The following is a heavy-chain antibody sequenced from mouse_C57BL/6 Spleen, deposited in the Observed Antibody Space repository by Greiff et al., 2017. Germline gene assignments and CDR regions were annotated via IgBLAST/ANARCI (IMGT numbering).Heavy chain of an antibody. CDR1: GYTFRSYW. V-gene: IGHV1-80*01. Sequence: QVQLQQSGAELVKPGASVKISCKASGYTFRSYWMNWVKQRPGKGLEWIGQIYPGDGDTYYNGQFKGKAKLPAEHSSSTAYMQLRSLTSEDSAFYFCARTSYYYGSSSYYFDYGGQGTTLTVSS. J-gene: IGHJ2*01. D-gene: IGHD1-1*01. CDR3: ARTSYYYGSSSYYFDY. CDR2: IYPGDGDT.